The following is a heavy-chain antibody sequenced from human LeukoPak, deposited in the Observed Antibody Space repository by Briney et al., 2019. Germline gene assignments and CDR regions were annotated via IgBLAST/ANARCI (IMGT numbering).Heavy chain of an antibody. CDR3: TRDRGAYNLYDY. Sequence: GSLRLSCPASGFTFGDYAMSWIRQAPGKGLGWVGFIRSKAYGETADYAASVKGRFTISRDDSKAIAYLQMNSLKTEDTAVYHCTRDRGAYNLYDYWGQGTLVTVSS. D-gene: IGHD1-1*01. CDR2: IRSKAYGETA. CDR1: GFTFGDYA. V-gene: IGHV3-49*03. J-gene: IGHJ4*02.